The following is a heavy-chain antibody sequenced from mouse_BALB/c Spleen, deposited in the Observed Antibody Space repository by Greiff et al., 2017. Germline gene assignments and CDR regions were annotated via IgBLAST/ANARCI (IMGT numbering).Heavy chain of an antibody. CDR2: IYPGDGDT. D-gene: IGHD1-2*01. J-gene: IGHJ3*01. Sequence: ESGAELVRPGSSVKISCKASGYSFSSYWMNWVKQRPGQGLEWIGQIYPGDGDTNYNGKFKGKATLTADKSSSTAYMQLSSLTSEDSAVYFCARERATTAFAYWGQGTLVTVSA. V-gene: IGHV1-80*01. CDR3: ARERATTAFAY. CDR1: GYSFSSYW.